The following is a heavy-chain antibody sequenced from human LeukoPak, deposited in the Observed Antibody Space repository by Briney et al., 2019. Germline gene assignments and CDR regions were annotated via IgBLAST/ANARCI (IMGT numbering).Heavy chain of an antibody. D-gene: IGHD2-21*02. V-gene: IGHV1-69*05. J-gene: IGHJ3*02. CDR1: GGTFSSYA. CDR2: IIPIFGTT. CDR3: ARRKRVVTAIPAAVYDAFDI. Sequence: SVKVSCKASGGTFSSYAISWVRQAPGQGLEWMGGIIPIFGTTNYAQKFEGRVTTTTDESTSTAYMELSSLRSEDTAVYYCARRKRVVTAIPAAVYDAFDIWGQGTMVTVSS.